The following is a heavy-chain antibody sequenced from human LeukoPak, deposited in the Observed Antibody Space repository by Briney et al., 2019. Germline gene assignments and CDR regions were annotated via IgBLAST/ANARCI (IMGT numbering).Heavy chain of an antibody. CDR1: GDSVSSYY. Sequence: SETLSLPCTVSGDSVSSYYWSWIRQPAGKGLEWIGRIYSSGGTNYHPSLTSRVTISLDTSRHQFSLKVTSLTAADTAVYYCARAPIGSHLDYWGPGTLVTVSS. D-gene: IGHD1-26*01. V-gene: IGHV4-4*07. CDR3: ARAPIGSHLDY. CDR2: IYSSGGT. J-gene: IGHJ4*02.